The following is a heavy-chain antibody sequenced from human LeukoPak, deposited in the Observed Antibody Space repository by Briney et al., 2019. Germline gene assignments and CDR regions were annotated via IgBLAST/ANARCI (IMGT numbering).Heavy chain of an antibody. V-gene: IGHV1-46*01. CDR1: GYAFPTYH. CDR2: INPDGGAT. CDR3: ARERGTTLYFDY. D-gene: IGHD1-14*01. J-gene: IGHJ4*02. Sequence: GASVTVSFKASGYAFPTYHIHWVRQAPGQGLEWLGLINPDGGATDYPQKFRGRVTMTRDMSTNTVYMELSSLRFEDTALYYCARERGTTLYFDYWGQGTLVTVSS.